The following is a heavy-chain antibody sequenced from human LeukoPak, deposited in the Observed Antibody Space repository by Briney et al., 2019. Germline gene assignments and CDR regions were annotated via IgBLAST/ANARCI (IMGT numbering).Heavy chain of an antibody. D-gene: IGHD3-10*01. V-gene: IGHV4-39*01. Sequence: SETLSLNCTVSGDSTSSSSYYWGWIRQPPGKGLEWIGSIYYSGSTYYSPSLKSRLTISVDTSKNQFSLRLTSVTAADTAVYYCASAPRRGTIGGLAYWGQRCLVTVSS. CDR2: IYYSGST. CDR3: ASAPRRGTIGGLAY. J-gene: IGHJ4*02. CDR1: GDSTSSSSYY.